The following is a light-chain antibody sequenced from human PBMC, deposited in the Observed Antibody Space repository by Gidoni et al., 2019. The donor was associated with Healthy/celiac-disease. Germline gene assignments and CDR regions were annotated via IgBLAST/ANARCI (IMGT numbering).Light chain of an antibody. CDR3: SSYTTSSTLGV. Sequence: QSALTQPASVSGSPGQSITITCTGPRSDVGGYNYVSWYQQHPGQAPKLMIYDVSNRPSGVSNRFSGSKSGNTASLTVSGLQAEDEADYYCSSYTTSSTLGVFGGGTKLTVL. CDR1: RSDVGGYNY. J-gene: IGLJ3*02. CDR2: DVS. V-gene: IGLV2-14*03.